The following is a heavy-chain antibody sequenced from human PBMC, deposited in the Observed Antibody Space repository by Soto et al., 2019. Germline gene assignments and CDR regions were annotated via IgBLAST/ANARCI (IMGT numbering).Heavy chain of an antibody. D-gene: IGHD6-6*01. Sequence: SATLSLTCTVSGDSISSYYWGWIRQPPGKGLEWIGYIHYSGSTNYNPSLKSRVTISVDTPENQFSLKVNSMTAADTAVYYCARGGLAARKGRWFDPWGQGTLVTVSS. CDR3: ARGGLAARKGRWFDP. V-gene: IGHV4-59*01. CDR1: GDSISSYY. J-gene: IGHJ5*02. CDR2: IHYSGST.